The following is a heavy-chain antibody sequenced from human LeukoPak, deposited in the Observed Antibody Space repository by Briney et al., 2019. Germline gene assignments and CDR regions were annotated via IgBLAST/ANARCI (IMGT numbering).Heavy chain of an antibody. Sequence: GGSLRLSCTASGFTFSTYWMHWVRHPPGKGLVWVSRINGDGSSTSYADSVKGRFTISRDNAKNTLYLQMNSLRVEDTAVYYCASLWNFDYWGQGTLVPV. D-gene: IGHD1-1*01. CDR1: GFTFSTYW. CDR3: ASLWNFDY. V-gene: IGHV3-74*01. CDR2: INGDGSST. J-gene: IGHJ4*02.